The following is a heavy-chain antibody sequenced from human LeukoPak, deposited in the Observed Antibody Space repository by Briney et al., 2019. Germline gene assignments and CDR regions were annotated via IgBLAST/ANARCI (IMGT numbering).Heavy chain of an antibody. D-gene: IGHD4-11*01. CDR2: INPNSGGT. CDR3: AREDSNPKYYYYYGVDV. J-gene: IGHJ6*02. V-gene: IGHV1-2*06. Sequence: ASVKVSCKASGYTFTGYYMNWVRQAPGQGLEWMGRINPNSGGTKYAQKFQGRVTMTRDTSINTAYMELSRLRSDDTAVYYCAREDSNPKYYYYYGVDVWGRGTTVTVSS. CDR1: GYTFTGYY.